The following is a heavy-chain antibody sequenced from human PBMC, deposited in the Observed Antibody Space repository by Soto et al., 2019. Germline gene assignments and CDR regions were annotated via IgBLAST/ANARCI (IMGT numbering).Heavy chain of an antibody. J-gene: IGHJ4*02. V-gene: IGHV4-39*01. CDR3: ARHPNSGWLGY. CDR1: GGSISSSSYY. Sequence: QLQLQESGPGLAKPSETLSLTCTVSGGSISSSSYYWAWIRQPPGKGLEWIGSVYYSGNTYYGPSLKSRVTLSVDTSKNQFSLKLSSVTAADTAVYYCARHPNSGWLGYWGQGILVTVSS. D-gene: IGHD5-12*01. CDR2: VYYSGNT.